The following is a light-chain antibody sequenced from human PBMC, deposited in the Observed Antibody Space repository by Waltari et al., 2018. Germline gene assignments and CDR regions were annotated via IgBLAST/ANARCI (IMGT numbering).Light chain of an antibody. CDR1: QDIHRN. J-gene: IGKJ2*01. CDR3: QHYYDDPYI. Sequence: IQVTQSPSSLSASVGDRVTVSCRTSQDIHRNLAWYQQKPGKATKLLIYDASTLHVGVSSRFSGSGSGTDFTLTITSLQPEDSATYYCQHYYDDPYIFGQGTEVEIK. CDR2: DAS. V-gene: IGKV1-6*02.